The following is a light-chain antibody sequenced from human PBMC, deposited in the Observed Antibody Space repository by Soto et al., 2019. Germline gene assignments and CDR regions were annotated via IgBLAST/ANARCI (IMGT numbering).Light chain of an antibody. CDR3: QQYHYWWP. V-gene: IGKV3-20*01. CDR1: QSVSSSY. Sequence: GLRHSPGTLSLSTGERATLSCRASQSVSSSYLAWYQQKPGQAPRLLIYGASTRAAGIPDRFSGSGSGTDFTLTITRLEPEDSAVYYCQQYHYWWPFGQGSNVAIK. CDR2: GAS. J-gene: IGKJ1*01.